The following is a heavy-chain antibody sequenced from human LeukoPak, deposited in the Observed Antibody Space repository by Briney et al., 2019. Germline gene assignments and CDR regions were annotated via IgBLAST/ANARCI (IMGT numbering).Heavy chain of an antibody. V-gene: IGHV3-30*02. CDR2: IRYDGSNK. Sequence: AGGSLRLSCAASGFTFSSYAMHWVRQAPGKGLEWVAFIRYDGSNKYYADSVKGRFTISRDNSKNTLYLQMNSLRAEDTAVYYCAKRYGSGSYYYYYYYMDVWGKGTTVTISS. D-gene: IGHD3-10*01. CDR3: AKRYGSGSYYYYYYYMDV. J-gene: IGHJ6*03. CDR1: GFTFSSYA.